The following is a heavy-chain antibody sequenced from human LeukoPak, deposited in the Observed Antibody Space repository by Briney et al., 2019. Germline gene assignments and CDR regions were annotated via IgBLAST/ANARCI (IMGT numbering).Heavy chain of an antibody. D-gene: IGHD2-2*01. Sequence: PGGSLRLFCAASGRTFSSYWMPWVRQAPGKGLVWVSRSNSDGSITSYADSVKGRFTISRDNAKNTLYLQMNSLRAEDTAVYYCARGYCSSTSCYLSYSLGDYWGQGTLVTVSS. CDR2: SNSDGSIT. CDR3: ARGYCSSTSCYLSYSLGDY. V-gene: IGHV3-74*01. CDR1: GRTFSSYW. J-gene: IGHJ4*02.